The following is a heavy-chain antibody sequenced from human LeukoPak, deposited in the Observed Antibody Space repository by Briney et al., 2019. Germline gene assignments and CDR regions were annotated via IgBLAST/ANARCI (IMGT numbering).Heavy chain of an antibody. CDR3: ARGRFLEWFSPDNWFDP. J-gene: IGHJ5*02. Sequence: KPSETLSLTCTVSGGSISSYYWSWIRQPPGKGLEWIGYIYYSGTTNYNPSLKSRVTISVDTSKNQFSLKLSSVTAADTAVYYCARGRFLEWFSPDNWFDPWGQGTLVTVSS. CDR2: IYYSGTT. V-gene: IGHV4-59*12. D-gene: IGHD3-3*01. CDR1: GGSISSYY.